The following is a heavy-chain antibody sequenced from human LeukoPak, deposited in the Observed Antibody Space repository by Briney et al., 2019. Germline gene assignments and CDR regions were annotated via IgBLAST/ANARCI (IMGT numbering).Heavy chain of an antibody. V-gene: IGHV3-7*01. Sequence: GGSLRLSCAASGFTFTEYWMNWVRQAPGKGLEWVASINQDGSEKYYVDSVKGRFTISRDNAQNSLYLQMSYLRAEDTAMFYCARDGVAAGLYFDLWGQGTLATVSS. CDR1: GFTFTEYW. J-gene: IGHJ4*02. CDR3: ARDGVAAGLYFDL. CDR2: INQDGSEK. D-gene: IGHD6-13*01.